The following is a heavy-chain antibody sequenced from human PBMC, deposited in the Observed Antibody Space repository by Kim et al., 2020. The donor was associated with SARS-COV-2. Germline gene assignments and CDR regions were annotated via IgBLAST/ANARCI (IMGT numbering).Heavy chain of an antibody. Sequence: SETLSLTCTVSGDSISSNSYYWDWIRQPPGKGLEWIGSIYYSGSTYYNPSLKSRVTISVDTTKNQFSLKLSSVTAADTAMYYCARRSLYDLAFDIWGQGTMVTVSS. CDR2: IYYSGST. V-gene: IGHV4-39*01. D-gene: IGHD3-16*02. J-gene: IGHJ3*02. CDR1: GDSISSNSYY. CDR3: ARRSLYDLAFDI.